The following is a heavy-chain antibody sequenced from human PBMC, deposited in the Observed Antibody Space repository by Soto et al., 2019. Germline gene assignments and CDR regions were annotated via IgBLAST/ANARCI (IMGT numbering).Heavy chain of an antibody. D-gene: IGHD5-12*01. CDR2: VYYSGST. CDR1: GGSVSSENYY. CDR3: ARSGTIMATNFDS. J-gene: IGHJ4*02. V-gene: IGHV4-61*01. Sequence: QVHLQESGPGLVKTSETLSLTCSVSGGSVSSENYYWSWIRQPPGKGLEWIGLVYYSGSTNNNPSLTSRLXXPXDXXKNQFSLQLSSVTAADTAVYYCARSGTIMATNFDSWGQGTLVTVSS.